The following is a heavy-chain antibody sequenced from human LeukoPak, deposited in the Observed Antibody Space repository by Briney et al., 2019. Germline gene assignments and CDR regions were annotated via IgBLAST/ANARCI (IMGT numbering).Heavy chain of an antibody. Sequence: PSETLSLTCTVSGGSISSYYWSWIRQPPGKGLEWIGYIYYSGSTNYNPSLKSRVTISVDTSKNQFSLELSSVTAADTAVYYCARSRIAAAGTIDYWGQGTLVTVSS. V-gene: IGHV4-59*01. D-gene: IGHD6-13*01. CDR3: ARSRIAAAGTIDY. CDR2: IYYSGST. CDR1: GGSISSYY. J-gene: IGHJ4*02.